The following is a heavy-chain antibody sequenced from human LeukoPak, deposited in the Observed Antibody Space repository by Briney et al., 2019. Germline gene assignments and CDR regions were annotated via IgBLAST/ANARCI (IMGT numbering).Heavy chain of an antibody. D-gene: IGHD3-10*01. J-gene: IGHJ6*02. CDR1: GFTFSSHC. CDR3: ARGADRLLWFGELLSTGQTYHYYYYGMDV. CDR2: IKQDGSEK. Sequence: PGGSLRLSCAASGFTFSSHCMNWARQAPGKGLEWVANIKQDGSEKYYVDSVKGRFTISRDNAKNSLYLQMNSLRAEDTAVYYCARGADRLLWFGELLSTGQTYHYYYYGMDVWGQGTTVTVSS. V-gene: IGHV3-7*03.